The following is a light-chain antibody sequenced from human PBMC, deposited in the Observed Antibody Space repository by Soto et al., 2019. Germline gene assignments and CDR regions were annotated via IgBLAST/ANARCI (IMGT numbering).Light chain of an antibody. CDR3: QQYDISPWT. Sequence: EIVLTQSSATLSWSSGKRAPHSCRASQSLSSNFLAWYQQKPGQPPRLLIYDSSTRATGFPDRFSGSGSGTDFTLTIIRLEPEDFAVYYCQQYDISPWTFGQGTKVDIK. CDR2: DSS. J-gene: IGKJ1*01. CDR1: QSLSSNF. V-gene: IGKV3-20*01.